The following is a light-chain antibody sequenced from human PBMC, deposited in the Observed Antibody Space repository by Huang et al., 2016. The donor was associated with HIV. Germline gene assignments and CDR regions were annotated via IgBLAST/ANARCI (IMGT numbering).Light chain of an antibody. CDR2: DKS. V-gene: IGKV3-11*01. Sequence: EIVLTQSPATLSLSPGERATLSCRASQSVSTYLAWYQQKPGQAPRLLIYDKSNRATGIPAMFSGSGSGTDFTLTISSLEPEDFAVYYCQQRSNWPLTFGGGTKVEIK. CDR3: QQRSNWPLT. J-gene: IGKJ4*01. CDR1: QSVSTY.